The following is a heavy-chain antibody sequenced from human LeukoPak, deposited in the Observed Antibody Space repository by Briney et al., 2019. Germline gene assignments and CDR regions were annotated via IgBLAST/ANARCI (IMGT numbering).Heavy chain of an antibody. CDR2: IIPIFGTA. J-gene: IGHJ4*02. CDR3: ASGPHYYGACY. D-gene: IGHD3-10*01. Sequence: ASVKVSCKASGDTFSSYAISWVRQAPGQGLEWMGRIIPIFGTANYAQKFQGRVTITTDESTSTAYMELSSLRSEDTAVYYCASGPHYYGACYWGQGTLVTVSS. CDR1: GDTFSSYA. V-gene: IGHV1-69*05.